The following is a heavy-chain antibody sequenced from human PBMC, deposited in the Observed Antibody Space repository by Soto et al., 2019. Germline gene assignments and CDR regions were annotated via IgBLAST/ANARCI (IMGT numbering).Heavy chain of an antibody. CDR2: FDPEDGET. V-gene: IGHV1-24*01. Sequence: GASVKVSCKVSGYTLTELSMHWVRQAPGKGLEWMGGFDPEDGETIYAQKFQGRVTMTEDTSTDTAYMELSSLRSEDTAVYYFSTKPPPIGPVTTSRWFDPWGQGTLVTVSS. CDR1: GYTLTELS. D-gene: IGHD4-4*01. J-gene: IGHJ5*02. CDR3: STKPPPIGPVTTSRWFDP.